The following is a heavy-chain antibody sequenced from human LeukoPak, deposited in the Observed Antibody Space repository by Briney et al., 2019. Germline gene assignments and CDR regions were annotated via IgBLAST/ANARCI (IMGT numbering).Heavy chain of an antibody. CDR1: GYTFTGYY. Sequence: ASVKVSCKASGYTFTGYYIHWVRQAPGQGLEWMGWINPNSGDTNYAQKLQGRVTMTTDTSTSTAYMELRSLRSDDTAVYYCARDEADLFDYWGQGTLVTVSS. V-gene: IGHV1-18*04. CDR2: INPNSGDT. CDR3: ARDEADLFDY. D-gene: IGHD6-13*01. J-gene: IGHJ4*02.